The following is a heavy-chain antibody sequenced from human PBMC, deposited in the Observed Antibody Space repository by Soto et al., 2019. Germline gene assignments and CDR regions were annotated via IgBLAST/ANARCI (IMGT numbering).Heavy chain of an antibody. Sequence: PSETLSLTCTVSGGSISSYYWSWIRQPPGKGLEWIGYIYYSGSTNYNPSLKSRVTISVDKPKNQFSLKLSSVTAADTAVYYCARVSGSSYYGMDSWGQGPTVTVS. CDR1: GGSISSYY. CDR3: ARVSGSSYYGMDS. V-gene: IGHV4-59*12. J-gene: IGHJ6*02. CDR2: IYYSGST.